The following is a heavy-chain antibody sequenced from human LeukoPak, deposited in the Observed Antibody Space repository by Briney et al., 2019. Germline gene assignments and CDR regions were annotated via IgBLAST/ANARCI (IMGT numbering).Heavy chain of an antibody. Sequence: GGSLRLSCAASGFTFSSYWMHWVRQAPGKGLVWVSLIDSDGSSTRYADSVKGRFTISRDNAKDTLYLQMNSLRAEDTAVYYCRRVGSPYDYWGQGTLVT. CDR1: GFTFSSYW. CDR2: IDSDGSST. J-gene: IGHJ4*02. V-gene: IGHV3-74*01. D-gene: IGHD1-26*01. CDR3: RRVGSPYDY.